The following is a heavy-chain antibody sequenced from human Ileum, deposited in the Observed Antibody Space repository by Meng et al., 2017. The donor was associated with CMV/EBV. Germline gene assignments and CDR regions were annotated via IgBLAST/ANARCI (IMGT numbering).Heavy chain of an antibody. V-gene: IGHV4-34*01. CDR1: GGSFSGYY. Sequence: QVQLQEWGAGLLKPQEPLSLTCAVYGGSFSGYYLSWIRQPPGKGLEWIGEINHSGSTDYNPSLKSRVTILQDTSKGQFSLKLTSVTAADTAVYYCARGQLVLNYWGQGTLVTVSS. CDR3: ARGQLVLNY. D-gene: IGHD1-1*01. J-gene: IGHJ4*02. CDR2: INHSGST.